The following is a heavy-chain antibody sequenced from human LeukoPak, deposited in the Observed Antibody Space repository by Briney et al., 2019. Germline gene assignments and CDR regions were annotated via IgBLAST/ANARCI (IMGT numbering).Heavy chain of an antibody. J-gene: IGHJ4*02. V-gene: IGHV4-34*01. D-gene: IGHD3-9*01. CDR2: INHSGST. CDR3: ARNRYDILTGYQTNFDY. Sequence: PSETLSLTCAVYGGSFSGYYWSWIRQPPGKGLEWIGEINHSGSTNYNPSLKSRVTISVDTSKNQFSLKLSSVTAADTAVYYCARNRYDILTGYQTNFDYWGQGTLVTVSS. CDR1: GGSFSGYY.